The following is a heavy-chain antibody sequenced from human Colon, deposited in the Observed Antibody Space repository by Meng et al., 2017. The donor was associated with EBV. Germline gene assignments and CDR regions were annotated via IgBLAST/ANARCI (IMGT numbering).Heavy chain of an antibody. CDR1: GGSISSSSYY. D-gene: IGHD7-27*01. CDR3: ASPLGILGIVDL. V-gene: IGHV4-39*01. CDR2: IYYSGST. Sequence: QVQLQESGPGLVKPSETLSPPCTVSGGSISSSSYYWGWIRQPPGKGLEWIVSIYYSGSTYYNPSLKSRVTISVDTSKNQFSLKLSSVTAADTAVYYCASPLGILGIVDLWGRGTLVTVSS. J-gene: IGHJ2*01.